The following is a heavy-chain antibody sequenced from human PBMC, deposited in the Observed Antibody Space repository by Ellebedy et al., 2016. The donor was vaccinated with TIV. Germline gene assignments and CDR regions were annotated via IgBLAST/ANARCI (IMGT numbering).Heavy chain of an antibody. J-gene: IGHJ6*02. Sequence: MPSETLSLTCAVDGGSLSGYYWSWIRQPPGKGREWIGEIIQGGTMNYSPSLKSRVTISVDKSKNQFSLRLSSVTAADTAVYYCAREGDTAMVHGMDVWGQGTTVTVSS. D-gene: IGHD5-18*01. CDR1: GGSLSGYY. CDR3: AREGDTAMVHGMDV. V-gene: IGHV4-34*12. CDR2: IIQGGTM.